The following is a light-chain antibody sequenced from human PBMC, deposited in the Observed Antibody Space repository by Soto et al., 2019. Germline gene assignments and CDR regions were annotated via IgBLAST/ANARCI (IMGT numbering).Light chain of an antibody. CDR2: DVT. V-gene: IGLV2-14*01. CDR1: SSDVGGYDY. Sequence: QSALTQPASVSGSPGQSITISCTGTSSDVGGYDYVSWYQQFPGKVPKVMIYDVTNRPSGVSNHFSGSKSGNTASLTISGLQAEDEADYYCASYTNSGTRVFGGGTKLTVL. CDR3: ASYTNSGTRV. J-gene: IGLJ3*02.